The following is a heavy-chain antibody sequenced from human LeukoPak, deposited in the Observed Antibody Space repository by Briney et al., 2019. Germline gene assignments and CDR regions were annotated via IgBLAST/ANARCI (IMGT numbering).Heavy chain of an antibody. CDR2: INHSGST. V-gene: IGHV4-34*01. CDR3: ASRAATYYYDSSGPG. Sequence: PSETLSLTCAVYGGSFSGYYWSWIRQPPGKGLEWIGEINHSGSTNYNPSLKSRVTISVDTSKNQFSLNLISVTAADTAVYYCASRAATYYYDSSGPGWGQGTLVTASS. CDR1: GGSFSGYY. D-gene: IGHD3-22*01. J-gene: IGHJ4*02.